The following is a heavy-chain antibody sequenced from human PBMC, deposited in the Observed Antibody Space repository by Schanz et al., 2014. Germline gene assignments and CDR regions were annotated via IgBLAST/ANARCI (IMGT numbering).Heavy chain of an antibody. V-gene: IGHV1-69*04. CDR2: IIPILGIA. D-gene: IGHD2-15*01. Sequence: QVQLVQSGAEVKKPGASVKVSCKASGYTFISYGISWVRQAPGQGLEWMGRIIPILGIANYAQKFQGRVTITADRSTSTAYMELSSLRSEDTAVYYCARDAVALVPEYFMDVWGKGTPVTVSS. J-gene: IGHJ6*03. CDR1: GYTFISYG. CDR3: ARDAVALVPEYFMDV.